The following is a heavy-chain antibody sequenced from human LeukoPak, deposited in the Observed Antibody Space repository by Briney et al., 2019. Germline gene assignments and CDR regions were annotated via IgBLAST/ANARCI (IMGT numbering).Heavy chain of an antibody. V-gene: IGHV4-4*07. D-gene: IGHD3-10*01. CDR1: GGSISSYY. CDR2: IYTSGST. Sequence: SETLSLTCTVSGGSISSYYWSWIRQPAGKGLEWIGRIYTSGSTNYNPSLKSRVTISVDTSKNQFSLKLSSVTAADTAVYYCARHLEYYYGSGSYYKSPWFDPWGQGTLVTVSS. CDR3: ARHLEYYYGSGSYYKSPWFDP. J-gene: IGHJ5*02.